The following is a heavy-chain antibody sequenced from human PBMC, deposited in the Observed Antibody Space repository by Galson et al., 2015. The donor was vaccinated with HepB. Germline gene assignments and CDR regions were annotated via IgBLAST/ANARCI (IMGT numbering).Heavy chain of an antibody. Sequence: SLRLSCAASGITFTFYAMTWVRQAPGKGLEWVSSITGEGSVTYYADSVKGRFTISRDNSKNTLYLQMNSLRAEDTALYYCAKDPYHSGTSLFDYWGQGALVTVSS. CDR2: ITGEGSVT. V-gene: IGHV3-23*01. CDR3: AKDPYHSGTSLFDY. CDR1: GITFTFYA. D-gene: IGHD3-10*01. J-gene: IGHJ4*02.